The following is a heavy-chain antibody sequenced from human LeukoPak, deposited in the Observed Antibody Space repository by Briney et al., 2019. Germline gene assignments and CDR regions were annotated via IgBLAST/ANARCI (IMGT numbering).Heavy chain of an antibody. CDR2: MSPNNGKT. V-gene: IGHV1-8*01. CDR1: GYSYSNYD. Sequence: ASVKVSCKASGYSYSNYDINWMRQATGQGLEWMGWMSPNNGKTGYAQNFQGRVTMTRDTSISTAYMELRRLRIEDTAVYYCARGPPESSSSDSWGQGTLVTVSS. D-gene: IGHD6-13*01. J-gene: IGHJ4*02. CDR3: ARGPPESSSSDS.